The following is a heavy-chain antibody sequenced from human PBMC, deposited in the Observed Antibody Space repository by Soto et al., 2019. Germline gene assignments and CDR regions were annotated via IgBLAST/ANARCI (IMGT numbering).Heavy chain of an antibody. CDR1: GYTLTGYS. J-gene: IGHJ4*02. Sequence: KVSCKASGYTLTGYSMHWVRQAPGQGLEWMGIIYPDDSDIRYSPSFQGQVTISADKSISTAYLQWSSLKASDTAMYYCARHRLGVTTPYFDYWGQGTLVTVSS. D-gene: IGHD4-17*01. CDR2: IYPDDSDI. CDR3: ARHRLGVTTPYFDY. V-gene: IGHV5-51*01.